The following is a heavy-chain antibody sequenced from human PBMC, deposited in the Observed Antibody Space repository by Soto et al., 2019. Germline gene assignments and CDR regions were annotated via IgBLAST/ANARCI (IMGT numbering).Heavy chain of an antibody. J-gene: IGHJ4*02. D-gene: IGHD1-26*01. Sequence: EVQLVESGGGLVEPGWSLRLSCAATGCTFTAYWMSWVCQAPGKGLEWVARIKTDGSDKYYVDSVKGRFTISRDNAKNSLYLQMDSLRVEDSAVYFCTRGASYPDYWGQGTLATVSS. CDR3: TRGASYPDY. CDR2: IKTDGSDK. CDR1: GCTFTAYW. V-gene: IGHV3-7*04.